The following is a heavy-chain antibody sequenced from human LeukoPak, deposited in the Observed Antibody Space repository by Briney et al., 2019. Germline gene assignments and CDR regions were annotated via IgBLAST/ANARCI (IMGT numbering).Heavy chain of an antibody. CDR3: ARAGFALAPHRGTPFDY. CDR1: GGSFSGYY. D-gene: IGHD6-6*01. CDR2: INHSGST. J-gene: IGHJ4*02. Sequence: SETLSLTCAVYGGSFSGYYWSWIRQPPGKGLEWIGEINHSGSTNCNPSLKSRVTISVNTSKNQFSLKLTSVTAADTAVYYCARAGFALAPHRGTPFDYWGQGTLVTVSS. V-gene: IGHV4-34*01.